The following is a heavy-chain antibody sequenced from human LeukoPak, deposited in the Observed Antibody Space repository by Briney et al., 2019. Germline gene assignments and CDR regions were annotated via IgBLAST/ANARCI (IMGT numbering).Heavy chain of an antibody. CDR1: GFTFSSYR. J-gene: IGHJ4*02. D-gene: IGHD5-24*01. CDR3: ASGGKRDY. Sequence: GGSLRLSCAASGFTFSSYRMQWVRQAPGKGLVWVSRINSDGSSTSYADSEKGRFTISSDNAKNTLYLQMNSLRAEDTAVYYCASGGKRDYWGQGTLVTVSS. CDR2: INSDGSST. V-gene: IGHV3-74*01.